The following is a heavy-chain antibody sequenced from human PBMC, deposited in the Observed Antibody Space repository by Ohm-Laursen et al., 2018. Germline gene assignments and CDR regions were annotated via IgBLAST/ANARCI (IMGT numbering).Heavy chain of an antibody. V-gene: IGHV1-2*02. CDR2: INPNSGGT. Sequence: ASVKVSCKASGYTFTGYYMHWVRQAPGQGLEWMGWINPNSGGTNYAQKFQGRVTMTRDTSISTAYMELSRLRSDGTAVYYCARLAYDFTYYYYGMDVWGQGTTVTVSS. J-gene: IGHJ6*02. CDR1: GYTFTGYY. CDR3: ARLAYDFTYYYYGMDV. D-gene: IGHD3-3*01.